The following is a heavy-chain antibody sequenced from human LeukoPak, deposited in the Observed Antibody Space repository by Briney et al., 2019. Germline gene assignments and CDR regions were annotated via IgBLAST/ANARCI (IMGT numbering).Heavy chain of an antibody. CDR1: GGTFSGYY. CDR3: ARVDGCTNGVCYWGDYYYYMDV. D-gene: IGHD2-8*01. V-gene: IGHV4-34*01. Sequence: SETLSLTCAVYGGTFSGYYWGWIRQPPGKGLEWIGSIYYSGSTYYNPSLKSRVTISVDTSKNQFSLKLSSVTAADTAVYYCARVDGCTNGVCYWGDYYYYMDVWGKGTTVTVSS. CDR2: IYYSGST. J-gene: IGHJ6*03.